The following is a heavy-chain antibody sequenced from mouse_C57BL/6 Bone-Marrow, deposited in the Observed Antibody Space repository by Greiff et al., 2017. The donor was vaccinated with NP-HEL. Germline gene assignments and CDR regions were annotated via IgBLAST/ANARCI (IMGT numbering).Heavy chain of an antibody. CDR2: IYSGNGYT. Sequence: EVQLQQSGAELVRPGSSVKMSCKTSGYTFTSYGINWVKQRPGQGLEWIGYIYSGNGYTEYNEKFKGKATLTSDPSSSTAYMQHSSLTSEDSAIYCWARSKGPYYYGSSSYYFDYWGQGTTLTVSS. CDR3: ARSKGPYYYGSSSYYFDY. V-gene: IGHV1-58*01. CDR1: GYTFTSYG. D-gene: IGHD1-1*01. J-gene: IGHJ2*01.